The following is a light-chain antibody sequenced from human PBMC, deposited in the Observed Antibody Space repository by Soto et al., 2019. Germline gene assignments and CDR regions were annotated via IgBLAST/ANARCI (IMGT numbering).Light chain of an antibody. V-gene: IGLV2-14*01. CDR3: SSYTSSSTLV. Sequence: QSALTQPASVSGSPGQSITISCTGTSSDVGGYNYVSWYQQHPGKAPKLMIYDVSNRPSGVSNRFSGSKSGNTASLTISGRQPEYEADYYCSSYTSSSTLVFGGGTKLTVL. CDR1: SSDVGGYNY. J-gene: IGLJ2*01. CDR2: DVS.